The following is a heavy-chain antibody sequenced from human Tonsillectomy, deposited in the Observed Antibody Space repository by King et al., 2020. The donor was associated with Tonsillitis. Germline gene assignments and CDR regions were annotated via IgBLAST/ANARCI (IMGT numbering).Heavy chain of an antibody. V-gene: IGHV1-18*01. CDR3: AREWDGRGYQCLIDY. Sequence: LQLVQSGVEVKKSGASVTVSCKASGYTFINYGISWVRQAPGQGLEWMAWISPYNGDRYYAQKFEGRVTMTTDTYTSTVYMDLRSLGSDDTAVYYCAREWDGRGYQCLIDYWGQGTLVTVSS. D-gene: IGHD5-12*01. CDR1: GYTFINYG. CDR2: ISPYNGDR. J-gene: IGHJ4*02.